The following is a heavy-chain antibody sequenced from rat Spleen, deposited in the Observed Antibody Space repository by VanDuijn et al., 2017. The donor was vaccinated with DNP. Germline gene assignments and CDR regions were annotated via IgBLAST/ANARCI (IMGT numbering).Heavy chain of an antibody. CDR2: ISTRGGST. CDR1: GFTFSNYD. CDR3: ARPHWYFDF. J-gene: IGHJ1*01. Sequence: EVELVESGGGLVQPGRSLKLSCAASGFTFSNYDMAWVRQAPTTGLEWVASISTRGGSTYYRDSVNGRFPVSRDNAKSTLYLQMDSLRSEDTATYYCARPHWYFDFWGPGTMVTVSS. V-gene: IGHV5-25*01.